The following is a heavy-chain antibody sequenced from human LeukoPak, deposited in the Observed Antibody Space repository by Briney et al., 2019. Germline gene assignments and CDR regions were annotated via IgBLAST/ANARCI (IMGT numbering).Heavy chain of an antibody. CDR2: ISYDGSNK. CDR1: GFTFSSYG. Sequence: GGSLRLSCAASGFTFSSYGMHWVRQAPGKGLEWVAVISYDGSNKYYADSVKGRFTISRDNSKNTLYVQMNSLRAEDTAVYYCAKGFGQHYDILTGYPYWGQGTLVTVSS. CDR3: AKGFGQHYDILTGYPY. D-gene: IGHD3-9*01. J-gene: IGHJ4*02. V-gene: IGHV3-30*18.